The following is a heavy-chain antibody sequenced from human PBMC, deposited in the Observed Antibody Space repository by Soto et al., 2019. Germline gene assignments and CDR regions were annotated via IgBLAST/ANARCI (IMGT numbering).Heavy chain of an antibody. V-gene: IGHV3-48*03. CDR3: ARDTVVTATNRLVRDYYYGMDV. CDR2: ISSSGSTI. Sequence: ESGGGLVQPGGSLRLSCAASGFTFSSYEMNWVRQAPGKGLEWVSYISSSGSTIYYADSVKSRFTISRDNAKNSLYLQMNRLRAEDTAVYYCARDTVVTATNRLVRDYYYGMDVWGQGSTVTVAS. CDR1: GFTFSSYE. D-gene: IGHD2-21*02. J-gene: IGHJ6*02.